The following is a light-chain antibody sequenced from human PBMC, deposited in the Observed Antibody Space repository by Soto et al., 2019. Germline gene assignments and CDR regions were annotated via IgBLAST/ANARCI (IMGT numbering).Light chain of an antibody. CDR3: QRYGSSPPIT. CDR1: QSVSSKY. V-gene: IGKV3-20*01. Sequence: DIVLTQSPVTLSLSPGERATLSCRASQSVSSKYLAWYQQKPGQAPRSLIYAASSRATGIPDRFSGSGSGTDVTLTIRRLEPEDFAVYYCQRYGSSPPITFGQGTRLEIK. CDR2: AAS. J-gene: IGKJ5*01.